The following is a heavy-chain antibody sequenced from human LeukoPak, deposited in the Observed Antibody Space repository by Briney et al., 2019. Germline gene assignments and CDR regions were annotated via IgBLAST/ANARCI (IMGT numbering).Heavy chain of an antibody. CDR1: GFTFSSYA. CDR3: AKVDGITIFEVFDY. D-gene: IGHD3-3*01. CDR2: ISYDGSNK. Sequence: PGRSLRLSCAASGFTFSSYAMHWVRQAPGKGLEWVAVISYDGSNKYYADSVKGRFTISRDNSKNTLYLQMNSLRAEDTAVYYCAKVDGITIFEVFDYWGQGTLVTVSS. J-gene: IGHJ4*02. V-gene: IGHV3-30-3*01.